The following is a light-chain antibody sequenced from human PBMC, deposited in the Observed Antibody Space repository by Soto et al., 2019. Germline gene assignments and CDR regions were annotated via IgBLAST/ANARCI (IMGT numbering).Light chain of an antibody. CDR1: QSISNF. CDR3: QQSHSTPPT. V-gene: IGKV1-39*01. J-gene: IGKJ1*01. CDR2: AAS. Sequence: DSQMTQSPSSLSASVGDRVTITCRASQSISNFLNWYQQRQGQVPKLLIYAASTLHTGVPSRFSGSGSGTDFTLTITSLQPEDFTTYYCQQSHSTPPTFGQGTKVDIK.